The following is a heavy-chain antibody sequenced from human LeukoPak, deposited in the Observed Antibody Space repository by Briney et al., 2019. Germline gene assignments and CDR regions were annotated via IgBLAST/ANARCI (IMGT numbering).Heavy chain of an antibody. Sequence: GGSLRLSCAASGFTFSSYSMNWVRQAPGKGLEWVSSISSSSSYIYYADSVKGRFTISGDNAKNSLYLQMNSLRAEDTAVYYCARDPTNYGSGSYYGDYWGQGTLVTVSS. CDR1: GFTFSSYS. CDR2: ISSSSSYI. CDR3: ARDPTNYGSGSYYGDY. V-gene: IGHV3-21*01. D-gene: IGHD3-10*01. J-gene: IGHJ4*02.